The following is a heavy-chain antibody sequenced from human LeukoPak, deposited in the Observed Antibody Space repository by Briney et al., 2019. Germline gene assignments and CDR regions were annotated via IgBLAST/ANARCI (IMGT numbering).Heavy chain of an antibody. CDR2: ISSSSSYI. CDR1: GFTFSSYS. J-gene: IGHJ4*02. V-gene: IGHV3-21*01. CDR3: ARAHSGWYDY. D-gene: IGHD6-19*01. Sequence: PGGSLRLSCAASGFTFSSYSMNWVRQAPGKGLGWVSSISSSSSYIYYADSVKGRSTISRDNAKNSLYLQMNSLRAEDTAVYYCARAHSGWYDYWGQGTLVTVSS.